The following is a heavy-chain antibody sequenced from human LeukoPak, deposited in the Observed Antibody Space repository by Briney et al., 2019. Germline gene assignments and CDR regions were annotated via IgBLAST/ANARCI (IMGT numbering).Heavy chain of an antibody. CDR1: GFTVSSYA. D-gene: IGHD3-3*02. J-gene: IGHJ5*02. Sequence: PGGSLRLSCAAAGFTVSSYAMDWVRQAPGKGLEWVSSISSSSSYIYYADSVKGRFTISRDNAKKSLYLQMNSLRAEDTAVGYLASDHFWGGYSHAWGLDPWGQGILVTVFS. CDR3: ASDHFWGGYSHAWGLDP. CDR2: ISSSSSYI. V-gene: IGHV3-21*01.